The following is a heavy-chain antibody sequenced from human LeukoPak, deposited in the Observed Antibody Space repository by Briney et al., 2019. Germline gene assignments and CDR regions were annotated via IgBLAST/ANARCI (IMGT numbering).Heavy chain of an antibody. J-gene: IGHJ4*02. Sequence: SETLSLTCAVYGGSFSGYYWSWIRQPPGKGLEWIGEIYHSGNTNYNPSLKSRVTISVDKSKNQFSLKLSSVTAADTAVYYCARRGYSYGEDYWGQGTLVTVSS. CDR2: IYHSGNT. V-gene: IGHV4-34*01. CDR3: ARRGYSYGEDY. D-gene: IGHD5-18*01. CDR1: GGSFSGYY.